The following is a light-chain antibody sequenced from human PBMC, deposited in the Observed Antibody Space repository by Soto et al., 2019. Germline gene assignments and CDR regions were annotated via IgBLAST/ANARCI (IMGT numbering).Light chain of an antibody. CDR2: GAS. V-gene: IGKV3-15*01. J-gene: IGKJ1*01. Sequence: EIVMTQSPATLSVSPGERATLSCRASQSISSNLARYQQKPGQAPRLLIYGASTRATGIPARFSGSGSGTDFTLTISSLQSEDFAVYYCQQYRTFGQGTKVEFK. CDR1: QSISSN. CDR3: QQYRT.